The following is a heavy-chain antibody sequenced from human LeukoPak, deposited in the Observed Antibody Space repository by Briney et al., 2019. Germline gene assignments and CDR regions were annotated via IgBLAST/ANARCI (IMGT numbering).Heavy chain of an antibody. CDR2: MTNISTI. Sequence: GGSLRLSRAASGFTFRSYSMNWVRQAPAKGLEWVAKMTNISTIYYVTSINGRFNISRDNAKNSVYRQMNSLRYDDTAVYSCARAQSFFWEFDFFDIGGRGTKVTVFS. V-gene: IGHV3-48*02. CDR3: ARAQSFFWEFDFFDI. J-gene: IGHJ3*02. D-gene: IGHD3-3*01. CDR1: GFTFRSYS.